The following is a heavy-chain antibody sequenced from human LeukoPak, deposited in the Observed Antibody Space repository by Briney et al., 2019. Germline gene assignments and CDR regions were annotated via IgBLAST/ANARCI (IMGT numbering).Heavy chain of an antibody. CDR3: ARTTEGGYTYGYFYYYYMDV. J-gene: IGHJ6*03. V-gene: IGHV4-59*01. Sequence: SETLSLTCTVSGGSISSYYWSWIRQPPGKGLEWIGYIYYSGSTSYNPSLKSRVTISVDTSKNQFSLKLTSVTAADTAVYYCARTTEGGYTYGYFYYYYMDVWGKGTTVTISS. D-gene: IGHD5-18*01. CDR2: IYYSGST. CDR1: GGSISSYY.